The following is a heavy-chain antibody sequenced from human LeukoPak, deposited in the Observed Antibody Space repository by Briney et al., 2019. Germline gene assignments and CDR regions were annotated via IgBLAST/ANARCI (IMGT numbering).Heavy chain of an antibody. J-gene: IGHJ4*02. Sequence: TGGSLRLSCAASGFTVSSNYMSWVRQAPGKGLECVSVIYSGGGAYYADSVKGRFTISRDNSKNTLYLQMNSLRAEDTALYYCAKDSRSGWAEGFFDYWGQGTLVTVSS. CDR2: IYSGGGA. D-gene: IGHD6-19*01. V-gene: IGHV3-53*05. CDR3: AKDSRSGWAEGFFDY. CDR1: GFTVSSNY.